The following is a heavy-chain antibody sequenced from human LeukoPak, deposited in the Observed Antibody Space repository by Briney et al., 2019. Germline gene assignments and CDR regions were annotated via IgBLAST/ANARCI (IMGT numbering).Heavy chain of an antibody. CDR1: GYTFTGYY. J-gene: IGHJ1*01. CDR3: ARWDPRHWTDSSSTQH. Sequence: GASVKVSCKASGYTFTGYYMHWVRQAPGQGLEWMGWINPNSGGTNYAQKFQGRVTMTRDTSISTAYMELSRLRSDDTAVYYCARWDPRHWTDSSSTQHWGQGTLVTVSS. D-gene: IGHD6-6*01. V-gene: IGHV1-2*02. CDR2: INPNSGGT.